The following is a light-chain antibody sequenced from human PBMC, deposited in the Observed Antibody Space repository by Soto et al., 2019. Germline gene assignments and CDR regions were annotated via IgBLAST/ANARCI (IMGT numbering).Light chain of an antibody. V-gene: IGKV1-9*01. CDR3: QQVNVYPST. CDR1: QGISSY. CDR2: DAS. Sequence: QMTQSPSTLSASLGDSVTIXXRASQGISSYLGWYQQKPGKAPNLXIYDASTLHSGVPSRFSGGGAGTDFTLTISSLQPEDFATYYCQQVNVYPSTFGGGTKVDIK. J-gene: IGKJ4*01.